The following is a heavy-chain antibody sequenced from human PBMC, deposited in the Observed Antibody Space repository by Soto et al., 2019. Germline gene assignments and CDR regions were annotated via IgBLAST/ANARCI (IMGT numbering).Heavy chain of an antibody. CDR2: IYYSGST. J-gene: IGHJ6*02. CDR1: GGSISPYY. V-gene: IGHV4-59*12. CDR3: ARDGSIAAAGDYYYYYGMDV. D-gene: IGHD6-13*01. Sequence: SETRSLTCTVSGGSISPYYWSGSRQSPGKGLEWIGYIYYSGSTNYSPSLKSRVTISVDTSKNQFSLKLSSVTAADTAVYYCARDGSIAAAGDYYYYYGMDVWGQGTTVTVSS.